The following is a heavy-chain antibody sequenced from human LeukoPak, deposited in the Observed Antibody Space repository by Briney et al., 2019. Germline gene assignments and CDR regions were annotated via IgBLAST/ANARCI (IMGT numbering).Heavy chain of an antibody. J-gene: IGHJ3*02. CDR1: GFTFSSYG. CDR3: AKDRALGSYGRDAFDI. CDR2: ISYDGSNK. V-gene: IGHV3-30*18. D-gene: IGHD1-26*01. Sequence: GGSLRLSCAASGFTFSSYGMHWVRQAPGKGLEWVAVISYDGSNKYYADSVKGRFTTSRDNSKNTLYLQMNSLRAEDTAVYYCAKDRALGSYGRDAFDIWGQGTMVTVSS.